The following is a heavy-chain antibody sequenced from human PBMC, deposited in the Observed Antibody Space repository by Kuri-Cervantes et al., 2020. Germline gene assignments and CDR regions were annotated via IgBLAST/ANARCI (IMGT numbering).Heavy chain of an antibody. Sequence: GGSLRLSCAASGFTFSSYAMSWVRQAPGKGLEWVSAISGSGGSTYYADSVKGRFTIPRDNSKNTLYLQMNSLRAEDTAVYYCAKAYDYVWGSYRPYFDYWGQGTLVTVSS. D-gene: IGHD3-16*02. CDR1: GFTFSSYA. CDR2: ISGSGGST. CDR3: AKAYDYVWGSYRPYFDY. V-gene: IGHV3-23*01. J-gene: IGHJ4*02.